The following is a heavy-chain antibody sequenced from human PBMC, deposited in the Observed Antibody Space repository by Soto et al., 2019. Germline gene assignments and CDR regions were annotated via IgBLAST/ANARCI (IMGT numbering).Heavy chain of an antibody. J-gene: IGHJ4*02. CDR2: IWYDGSNK. CDR1: GSTFSSYG. CDR3: AREVPSNWNYFDY. D-gene: IGHD1-20*01. Sequence: GGSLRLSCAASGSTFSSYGMHWVRQAPGKGLEWVAVIWYDGSNKYYADSVKGRFTISRDNSKNTLYLQMNSLRAEDTAVYYCAREVPSNWNYFDYWGQGTLVTVSS. V-gene: IGHV3-33*01.